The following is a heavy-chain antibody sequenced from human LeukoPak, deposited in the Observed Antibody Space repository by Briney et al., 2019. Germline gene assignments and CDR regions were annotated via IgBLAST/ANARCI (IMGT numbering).Heavy chain of an antibody. CDR3: ARGGLRFLDN. Sequence: GGSLRLSCAASGFTLSSYWMTWVRQAPGRGLEGGASIKQDGSEKNYVDSVKGRFTISRDNAKNSLDLQMNTLRVEDTAVYYCARGGLRFLDNWGQGTLVTVSS. CDR2: IKQDGSEK. D-gene: IGHD3-3*01. V-gene: IGHV3-7*01. CDR1: GFTLSSYW. J-gene: IGHJ4*02.